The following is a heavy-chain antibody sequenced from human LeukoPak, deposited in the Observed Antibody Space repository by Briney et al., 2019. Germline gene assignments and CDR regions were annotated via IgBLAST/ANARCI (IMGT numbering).Heavy chain of an antibody. V-gene: IGHV3-7*03. CDR2: IKQDGSEK. Sequence: PGGSLRLSCAASGFSFTTYWMSWVRQAPGKGLEWVANIKQDGSEKYYVDSVKGRFTISRDNAKSALYLQMNTLRAEDTAVYYCAKDMVAFFWGQGTLVTVSS. D-gene: IGHD4/OR15-4a*01. CDR1: GFSFTTYW. CDR3: AKDMVAFF. J-gene: IGHJ4*02.